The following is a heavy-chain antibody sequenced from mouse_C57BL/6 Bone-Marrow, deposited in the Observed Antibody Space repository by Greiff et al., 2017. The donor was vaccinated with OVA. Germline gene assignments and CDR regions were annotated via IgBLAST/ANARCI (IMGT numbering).Heavy chain of an antibody. CDR2: ISSGSSTI. D-gene: IGHD1-3*01. J-gene: IGHJ1*03. V-gene: IGHV5-17*01. CDR1: GFTFSDYG. Sequence: EVKLVESGGGLVKPGGSLKLSCAASGFTFSDYGMHWVRQAPEKGLEWVAYISSGSSTIYYADTVKGRFTSSRDNAKNTLFLQMTSLRSEDTAMYYWARYSKPRYFDVWGKGTTVTVSS. CDR3: ARYSKPRYFDV.